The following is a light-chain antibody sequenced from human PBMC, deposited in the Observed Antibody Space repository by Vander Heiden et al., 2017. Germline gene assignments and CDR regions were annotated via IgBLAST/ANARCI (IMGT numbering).Light chain of an antibody. CDR1: QCVSYNTKNKDC. CDR3: QQYYNNPPT. J-gene: IGKJ4*01. Sequence: DIVITQSPDSLAVSLGERATIHFMSSQCVSYNTKNKDCLAWYQQRPGQPPRLLIYWASTRESGVPDRFSGSGSGTDFTLTISSLQAEDVATYYCQQYYNNPPTFGGGTTLEIK. CDR2: WAS. V-gene: IGKV4-1*01.